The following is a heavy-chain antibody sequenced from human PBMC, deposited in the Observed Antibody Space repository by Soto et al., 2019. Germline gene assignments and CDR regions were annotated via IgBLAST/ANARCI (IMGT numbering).Heavy chain of an antibody. J-gene: IGHJ6*02. D-gene: IGHD3-16*01. CDR2: IIPIFGTP. V-gene: IGHV1-69*06. CDR1: GGTFSNYA. Sequence: AVKVSCKASGGTFSNYAISWVRQAPGQGLEWMGGIIPIFGTPNYAQKFQARVTITADRSTSTAYMEMSSLRSEDTAVYYCTRGGTMITRVFHNYGMDVWGQGTPVTVSS. CDR3: TRGGTMITRVFHNYGMDV.